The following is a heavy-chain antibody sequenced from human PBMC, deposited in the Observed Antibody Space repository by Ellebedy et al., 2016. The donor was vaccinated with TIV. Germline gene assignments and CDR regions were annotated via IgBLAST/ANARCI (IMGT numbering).Heavy chain of an antibody. J-gene: IGHJ4*02. V-gene: IGHV4-39*01. CDR1: GDSIRSSSHS. CDR2: ISYSGSS. CDR3: ARSWKPTPFDY. Sequence: MPSETLSLTCTVSGDSIRSSSHSWGWISQPPGKGLEWIGTISYSGSSYYNPSLKSRVTMSVDTSKNQFSLKLTSVTAADTAVYYCARSWKPTPFDYWGQGTLVTVSS. D-gene: IGHD1-1*01.